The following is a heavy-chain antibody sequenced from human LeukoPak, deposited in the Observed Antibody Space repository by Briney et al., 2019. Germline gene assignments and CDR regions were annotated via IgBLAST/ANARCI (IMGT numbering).Heavy chain of an antibody. D-gene: IGHD6-19*01. CDR1: GGTFSSYA. CDR3: ARTNSSGGGDYYYYGMDV. J-gene: IGHJ6*04. CDR2: IIPIFGTA. Sequence: SVKVSCKASGGTFSSYAISWVRQAPGQGLEWMGGIIPIFGTANYAQKFQGRVTITADESTSTAYMELSSLRSEDTAVYYCARTNSSGGGDYYYYGMDVWGKGTTVTVSS. V-gene: IGHV1-69*13.